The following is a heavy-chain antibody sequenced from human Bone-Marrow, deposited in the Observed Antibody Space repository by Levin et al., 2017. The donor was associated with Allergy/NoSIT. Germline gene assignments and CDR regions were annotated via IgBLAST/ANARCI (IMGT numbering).Heavy chain of an antibody. Sequence: GESLKISCAASGFTFSNYAMSWVRQAPGKGLEWVSAISGSGGTIHYADCVRGRFTISRDNCKNTLYLQMNSLRAEDTAIYYCTVRDGIVVVPAAMVGWGQGTLVTVSS. D-gene: IGHD2-2*01. CDR2: ISGSGGTI. CDR1: GFTFSNYA. CDR3: TVRDGIVVVPAAMVG. V-gene: IGHV3-23*01. J-gene: IGHJ4*02.